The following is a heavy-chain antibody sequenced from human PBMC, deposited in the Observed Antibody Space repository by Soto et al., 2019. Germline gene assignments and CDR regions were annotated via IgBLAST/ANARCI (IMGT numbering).Heavy chain of an antibody. CDR1: GFTFSDYY. CDR2: ISSSGSTI. D-gene: IGHD3-22*01. J-gene: IGHJ3*02. V-gene: IGHV3-11*01. Sequence: GGSLRLSCAASGFTFSDYYMSWIRQAPGKGLEWVSYISSSGSTIYYADSVKGRFTISRDNAKNSLYLQMNSLRAEDTAVYYCAKDGGGYYDSSGYYPDAFDIWGQGTMVTVSS. CDR3: AKDGGGYYDSSGYYPDAFDI.